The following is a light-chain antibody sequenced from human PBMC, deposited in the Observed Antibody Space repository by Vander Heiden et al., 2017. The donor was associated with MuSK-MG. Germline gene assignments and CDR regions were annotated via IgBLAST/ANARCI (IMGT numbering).Light chain of an antibody. CDR3: QQYYNTPYT. Sequence: DIVMTQSPDSLAVSLGERATINCKSSQSLLYSSNYKNYLAWYQQKPGQPPKLLIYWASTRESGVPDRFSGSGSGTDFTLTISSVQAEDVAVYYCQQYYNTPYTVGQGTKLEI. CDR2: WAS. V-gene: IGKV4-1*01. CDR1: QSLLYSSNYKNY. J-gene: IGKJ2*01.